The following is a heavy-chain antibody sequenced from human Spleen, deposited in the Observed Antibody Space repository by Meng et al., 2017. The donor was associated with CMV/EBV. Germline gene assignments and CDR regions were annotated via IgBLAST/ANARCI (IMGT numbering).Heavy chain of an antibody. CDR3: ARAVVVPAANYYYYGMDV. V-gene: IGHV4-34*01. CDR1: GGSFNNYY. CDR2: INHSGST. J-gene: IGHJ6*02. D-gene: IGHD2-2*01. Sequence: GSLRLSCAVYGGSFNNYYWTWIRQPPGKGLEWIGEINHSGSTNYNPSLKSRVTISVDTSKNQFSLKLSSVTAADTAVYYCARAVVVPAANYYYYGMDVWGQGTTVTVSS.